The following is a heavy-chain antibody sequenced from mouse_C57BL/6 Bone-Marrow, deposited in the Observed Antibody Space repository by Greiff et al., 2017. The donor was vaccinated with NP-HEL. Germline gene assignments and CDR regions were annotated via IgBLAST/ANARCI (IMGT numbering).Heavy chain of an antibody. D-gene: IGHD2-5*01. V-gene: IGHV1-75*01. J-gene: IGHJ4*01. CDR2: IFPGSGST. CDR3: AHPYYSNYGAMDY. CDR1: GYTFTDYY. Sequence: QVQLQQSGPELVKPGASVKISCKASGYTFTDYYINWVKQRPGQGLEWIGWIFPGSGSTYYNEKFKGKATLTVDKSSSTAYMLLSSLTSEDSAVYFCAHPYYSNYGAMDYWGQGTSVTVSS.